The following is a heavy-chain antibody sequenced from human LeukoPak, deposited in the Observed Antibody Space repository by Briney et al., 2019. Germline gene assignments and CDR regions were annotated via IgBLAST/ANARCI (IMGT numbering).Heavy chain of an antibody. D-gene: IGHD6-19*01. CDR1: GFTFSSYA. V-gene: IGHV3-23*01. J-gene: IGHJ4*02. Sequence: PGGSLRLSCAASGFTFSSYAMSWVRQAPGKGLEWVSAISGSGGNTYYADSVKGRFTVSRDNSKNTLYLQMNSLRAEDTAVYYCAKSQNHRGSGWVWGQGTLVTVSS. CDR3: AKSQNHRGSGWV. CDR2: ISGSGGNT.